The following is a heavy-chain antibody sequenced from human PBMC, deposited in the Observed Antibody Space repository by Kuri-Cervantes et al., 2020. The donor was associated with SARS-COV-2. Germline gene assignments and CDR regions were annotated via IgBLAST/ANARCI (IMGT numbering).Heavy chain of an antibody. CDR1: GGSFSGYY. Sequence: GSLRLSCAVYGGSFSGYYWSWIRQPPGKGLEWIGEISHSGSTNYNPSLKSRVTISVDTSKNQFSLKLSSVTAADTAVYYCARGYEGRYYYGMDVWGQGTTVTVSS. V-gene: IGHV4-34*01. D-gene: IGHD3-3*01. J-gene: IGHJ6*02. CDR2: ISHSGST. CDR3: ARGYEGRYYYGMDV.